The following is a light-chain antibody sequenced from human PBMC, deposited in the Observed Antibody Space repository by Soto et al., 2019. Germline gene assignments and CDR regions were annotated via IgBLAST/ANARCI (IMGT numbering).Light chain of an antibody. CDR1: RSVSSY. J-gene: IGKJ4*01. CDR3: QQRSNGPSLT. V-gene: IGKV3-11*01. Sequence: EIVLTQSPATVSLSPGERSTLSCRASRSVSSYLAWYQQKPGQAPRLLIYDASNRATGIPARFSGSGSETDFTLTISSLEPEDFAVYYCQQRSNGPSLTFGGGTKVDVK. CDR2: DAS.